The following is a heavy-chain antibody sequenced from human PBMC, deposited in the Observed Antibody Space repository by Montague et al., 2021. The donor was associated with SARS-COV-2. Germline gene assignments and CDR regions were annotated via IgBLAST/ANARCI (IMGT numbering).Heavy chain of an antibody. Sequence: SETLSLTCTVSSGSISSYYRSWIRQPPGKGLEWIGYIYYSGSTNYNPSLKSRVTISVDTSKNQFSLKLSSVTAADTAVYYCARGAGYSSSRYLAFEIWGQGTMVTVSS. CDR3: ARGAGYSSSRYLAFEI. V-gene: IGHV4-59*01. CDR1: SGSISSYY. CDR2: IYYSGST. D-gene: IGHD6-13*01. J-gene: IGHJ3*02.